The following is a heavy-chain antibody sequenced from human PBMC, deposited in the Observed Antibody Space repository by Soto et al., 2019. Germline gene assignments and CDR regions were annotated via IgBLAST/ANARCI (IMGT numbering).Heavy chain of an antibody. J-gene: IGHJ5*02. D-gene: IGHD2-2*01. Sequence: EVQLVESGGGLVQPGRSLRLSCVGSGFTFGDYAMHWVRQVPGKGLEWVSGISWTSTTVGYADSVKGRFTMSRDNAKNSLYLQMNSLRVEDTALYYCAKDPTGVPAAVNGMWFDPWGQGTLVTVSS. CDR2: ISWTSTTV. CDR1: GFTFGDYA. CDR3: AKDPTGVPAAVNGMWFDP. V-gene: IGHV3-9*01.